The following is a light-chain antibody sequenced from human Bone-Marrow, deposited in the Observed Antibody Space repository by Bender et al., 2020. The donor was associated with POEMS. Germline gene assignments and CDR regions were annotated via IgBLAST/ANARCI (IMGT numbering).Light chain of an antibody. CDR2: ADD. V-gene: IGLV1-44*01. CDR1: SIGRNP. CDR3: QSYDSSLSGSV. Sequence: QSVLTQPPSASGTPGQRVTISCSGGSIGRNPINWYQQLPGTAPRLVIYADDRRPSGVPNRFSASKSGSSASLAISGLQAEDEADYYCQSYDSSLSGSVFGGGTKLTVL. J-gene: IGLJ2*01.